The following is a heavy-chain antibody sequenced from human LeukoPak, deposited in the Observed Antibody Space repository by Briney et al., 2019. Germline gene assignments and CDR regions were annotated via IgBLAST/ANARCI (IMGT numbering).Heavy chain of an antibody. CDR2: IYYSGST. V-gene: IGHV4-39*01. J-gene: IGHJ4*02. Sequence: PSETLSLTCTVSGGSISSSSYYWGWIRQPPGKGLEWIGSIYYSGSTYYNPSVKSRVTISVDMSKSQFSLKMSSVTAADTAVYYCAGSTIAAGYYFDYWGQGTLVTVSS. D-gene: IGHD6-6*01. CDR3: AGSTIAAGYYFDY. CDR1: GGSISSSSYY.